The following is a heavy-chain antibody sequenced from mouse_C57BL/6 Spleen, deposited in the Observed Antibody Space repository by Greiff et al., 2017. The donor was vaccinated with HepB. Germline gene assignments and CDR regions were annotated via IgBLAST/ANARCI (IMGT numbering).Heavy chain of an antibody. CDR2: ISDGGSYT. Sequence: DVKLVESGGGLVKPGGSLKLSCAASGFTFSSYAMSWVRQTPEKRLEWVATISDGGSYTYYPDNVKGRFTISRDNAKNNLYLQMSHLKSEDTAMYYCARYYAVYFDYWGQGTTLTVSS. V-gene: IGHV5-4*03. D-gene: IGHD1-1*02. J-gene: IGHJ2*01. CDR1: GFTFSSYA. CDR3: ARYYAVYFDY.